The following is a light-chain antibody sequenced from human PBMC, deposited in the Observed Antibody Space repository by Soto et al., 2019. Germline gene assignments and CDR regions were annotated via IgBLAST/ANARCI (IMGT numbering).Light chain of an antibody. CDR1: QSVSSSY. V-gene: IGKV3-20*01. Sequence: EIVLTQSPGTLSLSPGERATLSCRASQSVSSSYLAWYQQKPGQAPRLLIYGASSRATGIPDRFSGSGSGTDFPLTISRLEPEDFAVYYCQKYGSSPRTFGQGHKLEIK. J-gene: IGKJ2*01. CDR3: QKYGSSPRT. CDR2: GAS.